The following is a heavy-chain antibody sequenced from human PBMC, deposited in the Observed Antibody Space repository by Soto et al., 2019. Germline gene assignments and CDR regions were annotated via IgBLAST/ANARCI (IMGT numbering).Heavy chain of an antibody. CDR1: GGSISSADYY. J-gene: IGHJ4*02. D-gene: IGHD6-19*01. Sequence: SETLSLTCTVSGGSISSADYYWSWIRQPPGKGLEWIGYIYHSGSTNYIPSLKSRLTISVDTSKTQFSLKLSSVTAADTAVYYCARDPGRSDSSGWFDYWGQGTLVTVSS. V-gene: IGHV4-61*08. CDR3: ARDPGRSDSSGWFDY. CDR2: IYHSGST.